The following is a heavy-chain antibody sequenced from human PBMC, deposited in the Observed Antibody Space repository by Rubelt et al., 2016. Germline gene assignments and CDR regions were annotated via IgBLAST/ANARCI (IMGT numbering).Heavy chain of an antibody. CDR3: AHSRAARFLDY. V-gene: IGHV2-5*01. J-gene: IGHJ4*02. D-gene: IGHD6-6*01. Sequence: QESGPGLVKPSETLSLTCSVSRGSISGYYWCWIRQPPGKALEWLALIYWNDDKRDTPSLMSRLTITKDTSNNQVLLTMANMDPVDTATYYCAHSRAARFLDYWGQGTLVTVSS. CDR1: RGSISGYY. CDR2: IYWNDDK.